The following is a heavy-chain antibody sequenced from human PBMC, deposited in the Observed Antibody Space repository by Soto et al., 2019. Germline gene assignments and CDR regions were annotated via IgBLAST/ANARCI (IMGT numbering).Heavy chain of an antibody. D-gene: IGHD3-22*01. CDR3: ALRSMAVVPEY. CDR1: GDSISSYY. Sequence: QVQLQESGPGLVKPSETLSLTCAVSGDSISSYYCMWIRQPPRKGLESIGYLYYGRSANYNPSLKSPVTLSADTSTNECSLTLRSMTAADTAVYYCALRSMAVVPEYWGQGTLVTVSS. V-gene: IGHV4-59*01. CDR2: LYYGRSA. J-gene: IGHJ4*02.